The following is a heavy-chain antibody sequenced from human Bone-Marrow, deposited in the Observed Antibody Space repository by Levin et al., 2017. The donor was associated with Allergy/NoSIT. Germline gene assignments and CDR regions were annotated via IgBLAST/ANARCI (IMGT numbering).Heavy chain of an antibody. V-gene: IGHV4-34*01. J-gene: IGHJ4*02. CDR1: GGSFTGYF. CDR3: ARGGRWSFSYYFDY. Sequence: SQTLSLTCAVDGGSFTGYFWTWIRQPPGKGLEWIGEINHSGSTKYNPSLTSRVTISVDTSKKEFSLNLSSVTAADTAVFYCARGGRWSFSYYFDYWGRGTRVTVSS. D-gene: IGHD3-10*01. CDR2: INHSGST.